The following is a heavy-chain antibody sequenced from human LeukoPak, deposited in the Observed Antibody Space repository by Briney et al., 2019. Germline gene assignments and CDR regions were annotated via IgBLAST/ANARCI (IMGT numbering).Heavy chain of an antibody. CDR3: VFLQDSYGYDY. V-gene: IGHV3-9*01. CDR2: ISWNSGSI. D-gene: IGHD5-18*01. CDR1: GFTFDDYA. J-gene: IGHJ4*02. Sequence: PGGSLRLSCAASGFTFDDYAMHWVRQAPGKGLEWVSGISWNSGSIGYADSVKGRFTISRDNAKNSLYLQMNSLRAEDTAVYYCVFLQDSYGYDYWGQGTLVTVSS.